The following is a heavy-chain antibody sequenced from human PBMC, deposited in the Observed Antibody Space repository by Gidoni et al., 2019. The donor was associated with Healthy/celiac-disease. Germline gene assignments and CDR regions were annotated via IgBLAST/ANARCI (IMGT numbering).Heavy chain of an antibody. CDR1: GLSFSTTR. J-gene: IGHJ2*01. V-gene: IGHV3-15*01. Sequence: EVQLVDSEGGSLKPGGSLRLSYAASGLSFSTTRLTWVRQAPGKGLEWVGRIKSKTDGETTDYAAPVKGKFTISRDDSKNTLYLQMNSLKTEDTAGYDCTTDLPGIAVAGPRSDFDLWGRGPLVTVSS. D-gene: IGHD6-19*01. CDR2: IKSKTDGETT. CDR3: TTDLPGIAVAGPRSDFDL.